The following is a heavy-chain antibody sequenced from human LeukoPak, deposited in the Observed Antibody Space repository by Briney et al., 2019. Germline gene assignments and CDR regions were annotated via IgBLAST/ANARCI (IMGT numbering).Heavy chain of an antibody. CDR2: IYSGGST. V-gene: IGHV3-53*01. CDR1: GFTVSSNY. Sequence: GGSLRHSCAASGFTVSSNYMSWVRQAPGKGLEWVSVIYSGGSTYYADSVKGRFTISRDNSKNTLYLQMNSLRAEDTAVYYCARGSSSWTHAFDIWGQGTMVTVSS. J-gene: IGHJ3*02. D-gene: IGHD6-13*01. CDR3: ARGSSSWTHAFDI.